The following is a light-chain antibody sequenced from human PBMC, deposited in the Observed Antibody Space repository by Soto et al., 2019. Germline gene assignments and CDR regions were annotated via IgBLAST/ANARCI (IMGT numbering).Light chain of an antibody. CDR2: DVS. Sequence: QSALTRPASVSGSPGQSITISCTGTSSDVGGYNYVSWYQQHPGKAPKLMIYDVSNRPSGVSNRFSGSKSGNTASLTISGLQAEDEADYYCSSYTRSSFYVFGTGTKVTVL. V-gene: IGLV2-14*01. J-gene: IGLJ1*01. CDR1: SSDVGGYNY. CDR3: SSYTRSSFYV.